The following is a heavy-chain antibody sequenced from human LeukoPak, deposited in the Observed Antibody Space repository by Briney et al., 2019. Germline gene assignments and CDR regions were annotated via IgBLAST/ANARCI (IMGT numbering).Heavy chain of an antibody. CDR1: GFTFSNYE. V-gene: IGHV3-48*03. Sequence: PGGSLRLSCAASGFTFSNYEMNWVRQAPGKGLEWVSYIGRSGTTYYADSVKGRFTISRDNAKNSLYLQLNSLRAEDTAVYYCASFVWGSYRDIPFDYWGQGTLVTVSS. CDR2: IGRSGTT. J-gene: IGHJ4*02. CDR3: ASFVWGSYRDIPFDY. D-gene: IGHD3-16*02.